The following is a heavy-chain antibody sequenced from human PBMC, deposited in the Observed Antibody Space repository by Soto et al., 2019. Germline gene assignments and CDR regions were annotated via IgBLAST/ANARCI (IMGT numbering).Heavy chain of an antibody. J-gene: IGHJ4*02. CDR1: GGSFSGYY. CDR2: INHSGST. Sequence: PSETLSLTCAVYGGSFSGYYWSWIRQPPGKGLEWIGEINHSGSTNYNPSLKSRVTISVDTSKNQFSLKLSSVTAADTAVYYCARRYSSSSGYWGQGTLVTVSS. V-gene: IGHV4-34*01. CDR3: ARRYSSSSGY. D-gene: IGHD6-13*01.